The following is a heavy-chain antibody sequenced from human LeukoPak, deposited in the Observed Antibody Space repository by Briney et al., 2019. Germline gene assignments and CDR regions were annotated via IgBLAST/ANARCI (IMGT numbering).Heavy chain of an antibody. CDR2: INWNGGST. CDR3: ARGYCSSTSCYTWFHDAFDI. CDR1: GFTFDDYG. J-gene: IGHJ3*02. Sequence: GGSLRLSCAASGFTFDDYGMSWARQAPGKGLEWVSGINWNGGSTGYADSVKGRFTISRDNAKNSLYLQMNSLRAEDAALYYCARGYCSSTSCYTWFHDAFDIWGQGTMVTFSS. D-gene: IGHD2-2*02. V-gene: IGHV3-20*04.